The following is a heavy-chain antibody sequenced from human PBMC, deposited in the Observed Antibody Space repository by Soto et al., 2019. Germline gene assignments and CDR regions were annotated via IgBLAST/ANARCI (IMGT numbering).Heavy chain of an antibody. CDR2: SIPSSDTT. Sequence: QVQLVQSGAEVKKPGSSVKVSCKASGGTFSSYAISWVRQAPGQGLEWMGGSIPSSDTTNYAQKFQGRATITADESKSTAYMELSSLRSEDTAVYYCARSQGSSTSLEIYDYYYYGMDVWGQGTTVTVSS. CDR1: GGTFSSYA. J-gene: IGHJ6*02. V-gene: IGHV1-69*01. D-gene: IGHD2-2*01. CDR3: ARSQGSSTSLEIYDYYYYGMDV.